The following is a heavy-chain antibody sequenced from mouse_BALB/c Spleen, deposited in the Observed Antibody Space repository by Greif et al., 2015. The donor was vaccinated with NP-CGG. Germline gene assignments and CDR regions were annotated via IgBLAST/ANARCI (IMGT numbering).Heavy chain of an antibody. CDR2: ISRGGSYT. CDR3: ARDGDYGRGAWSAY. CDR1: GFTFSSYA. D-gene: IGHD2-1*01. V-gene: IGHV5-9-4*01. J-gene: IGHJ3*01. Sequence: EVKLMESGGGLVKPGGSLKLSRAASGFTFSSYAMSWVRQSPEKRLEWVAEISRGGSYTYYPDTVTGRFTISRDNAKNTLYPEMSSLRSEDTAMYYCARDGDYGRGAWSAYWGQGTLVTVSA.